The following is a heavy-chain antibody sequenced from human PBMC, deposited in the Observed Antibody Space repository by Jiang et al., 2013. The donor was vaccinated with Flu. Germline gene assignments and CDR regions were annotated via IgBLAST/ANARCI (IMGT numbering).Heavy chain of an antibody. CDR3: ARDRYSSSWYTAFDI. Sequence: PGLVKPSETLSLTCTVSGGSISSYYWSWIRQPPGKGLEWVAYINYSGSTNYNPSLKSRLTISVGTSKNQFSLKLSSVSAADTAVYYCARDRYSSSWYTAFDIWGQGTMVTVSS. D-gene: IGHD6-13*01. CDR1: GGSISSYY. V-gene: IGHV4-59*01. J-gene: IGHJ3*02. CDR2: INYSGST.